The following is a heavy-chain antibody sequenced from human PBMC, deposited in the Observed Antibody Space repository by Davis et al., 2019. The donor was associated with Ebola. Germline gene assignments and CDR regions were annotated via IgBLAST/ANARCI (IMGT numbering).Heavy chain of an antibody. Sequence: PSETLSLTCTVSGGSISSYYWSWIRQPPGKGLEWIGEINHSGSTNYNPSLKSRVTISVDTSKNQFSLKLSSVTAADTAVYYCASSNTYYYDSSGYDGGDFDYWGQGTLVTVSS. J-gene: IGHJ4*02. CDR3: ASSNTYYYDSSGYDGGDFDY. V-gene: IGHV4-34*01. CDR1: GGSISSYY. D-gene: IGHD3-22*01. CDR2: INHSGST.